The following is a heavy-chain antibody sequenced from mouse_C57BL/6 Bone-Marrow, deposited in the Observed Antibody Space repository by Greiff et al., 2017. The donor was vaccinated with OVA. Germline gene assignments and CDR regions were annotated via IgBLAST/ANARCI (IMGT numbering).Heavy chain of an antibody. V-gene: IGHV1-52*01. CDR1: GYTFTSYW. D-gene: IGHD1-1*01. Sequence: VKLQQPGAELVRPGSSVKLSCKASGYTFTSYWMHWVKQRPIQGLEWIGNIDPSDSETHYNQKFKDKATLTVDKSSSTAYMQLSSLTSEDSAVYYCARRDYYGSSYHWYFDVWGTGTTVTVSS. J-gene: IGHJ1*03. CDR3: ARRDYYGSSYHWYFDV. CDR2: IDPSDSET.